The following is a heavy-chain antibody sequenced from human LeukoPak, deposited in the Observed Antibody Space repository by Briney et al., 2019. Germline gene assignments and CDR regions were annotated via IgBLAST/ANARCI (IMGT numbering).Heavy chain of an antibody. V-gene: IGHV4-59*08. CDR2: IYYSGST. J-gene: IGHJ4*02. CDR1: GDSISSYY. CDR3: ARNPNYYGSGSYTPLDY. Sequence: SETLSLTCTVSGDSISSYYCSWIRQPPGKGLEWIGYIYYSGSTNYNPSLKSRVTISVDTSKNQFSLKLSSVTAADTAVYYCARNPNYYGSGSYTPLDYWGQGTLVTVSS. D-gene: IGHD3-10*01.